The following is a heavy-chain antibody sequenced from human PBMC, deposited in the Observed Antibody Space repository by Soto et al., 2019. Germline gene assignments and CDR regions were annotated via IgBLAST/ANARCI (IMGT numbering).Heavy chain of an antibody. CDR1: GFTFSSYA. CDR3: ARAGCDGGSCYTLVGLRYGMDV. Sequence: QVQLVESGGGVVQPGRSLRLSCAASGFTFSSYAMHWVRQAPGKGLEWVAVISYDGSNKYNADSVKGRFTISRDNSKNTLYLQMNSLRAEDTAVYYCARAGCDGGSCYTLVGLRYGMDVWGQGTTVTVSS. J-gene: IGHJ6*02. D-gene: IGHD2-15*01. CDR2: ISYDGSNK. V-gene: IGHV3-30-3*01.